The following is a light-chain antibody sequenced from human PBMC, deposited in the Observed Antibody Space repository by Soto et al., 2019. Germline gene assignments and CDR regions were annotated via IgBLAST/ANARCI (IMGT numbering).Light chain of an antibody. CDR2: DAS. Sequence: DIPMTQSPSTRSASVGDRFTITCRAIQSISSWLAWYQQKPGKAPNPLIYDASSLKSGVPARFSGSGSGTEFTLTISSLQPDDFATYYCQHYNSYSEAFGQGTKVDI. CDR1: QSISSW. J-gene: IGKJ1*01. CDR3: QHYNSYSEA. V-gene: IGKV1-5*01.